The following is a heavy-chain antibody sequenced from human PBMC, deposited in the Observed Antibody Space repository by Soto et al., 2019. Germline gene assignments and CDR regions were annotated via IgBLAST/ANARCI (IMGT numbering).Heavy chain of an antibody. V-gene: IGHV2-5*02. Sequence: SGPTLVNPTQTLTLTCTFSGFSLRTSGVGVAWIRQPPGEALEWLALIYWDDDKRYSPSLMSRLTITKDTSKNQVVLTMTSMDPVDTATYYCAHRMGVNYFGFWGQGTLVTVSS. D-gene: IGHD2-8*01. CDR2: IYWDDDK. CDR1: GFSLRTSGVG. CDR3: AHRMGVNYFGF. J-gene: IGHJ4*02.